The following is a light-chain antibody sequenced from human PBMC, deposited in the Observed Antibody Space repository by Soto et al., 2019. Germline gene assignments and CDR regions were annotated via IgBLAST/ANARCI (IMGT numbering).Light chain of an antibody. V-gene: IGKV1D-13*01. Sequence: AIQLTQSPSSLSASVGDRVTITCRASQGISSAVAWYQQRPGKTPKLLIFDASSLEGGIPSRFSGSGSGTDFTLTIDNLQPADFATYYCQHYFNYPRFTFGPGTKVDIK. CDR1: QGISSA. CDR3: QHYFNYPRFT. J-gene: IGKJ3*01. CDR2: DAS.